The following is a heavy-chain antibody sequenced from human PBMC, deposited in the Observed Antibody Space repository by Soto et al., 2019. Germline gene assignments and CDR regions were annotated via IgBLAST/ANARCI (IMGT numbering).Heavy chain of an antibody. V-gene: IGHV4-59*08. CDR2: IYYSGST. Sequence: PSETLSLTCTVSGGSISSYYWSWIRQPPGKGLEWIGYIYYSGSTNYNPSIKSRVTISVDTSKNQFSLKLSSVTAADTAVYYCARHGDYGYFQHWGQGTLVTVSS. CDR3: ARHGDYGYFQH. CDR1: GGSISSYY. J-gene: IGHJ1*01. D-gene: IGHD4-17*01.